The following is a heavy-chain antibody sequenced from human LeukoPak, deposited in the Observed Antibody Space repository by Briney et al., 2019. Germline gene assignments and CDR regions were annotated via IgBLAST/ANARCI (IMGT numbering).Heavy chain of an antibody. CDR1: GFTFSSYS. D-gene: IGHD6-13*01. V-gene: IGHV3-21*01. CDR2: ISSSSSYI. J-gene: IGHJ4*02. Sequence: GGSLRLPCAASGFTFSSYSMNWVRQAPGKGLGWVSSISSSSSYIYYADSVKGRFTISRDNAKNSLYLQMNSLRAEDTAVYYCARDRPGIAAADIDYWGQGTLVTVSS. CDR3: ARDRPGIAAADIDY.